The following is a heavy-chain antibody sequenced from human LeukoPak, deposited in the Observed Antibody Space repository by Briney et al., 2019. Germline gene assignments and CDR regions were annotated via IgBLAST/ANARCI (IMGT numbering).Heavy chain of an antibody. D-gene: IGHD2-15*01. V-gene: IGHV3-21*01. CDR3: ARADYSYWYFDL. CDR1: GFTFSSYS. Sequence: PGGSLRLSCAASGFTFSSYSMNWVRQAPGKGLEWVSSITNKTNYIDYADSVKGRFTVSRDNAKNSLYLQMNSLRVEDTAVYYCARADYSYWYFDLWGRGTLVTVSS. CDR2: ITNKTNYI. J-gene: IGHJ2*01.